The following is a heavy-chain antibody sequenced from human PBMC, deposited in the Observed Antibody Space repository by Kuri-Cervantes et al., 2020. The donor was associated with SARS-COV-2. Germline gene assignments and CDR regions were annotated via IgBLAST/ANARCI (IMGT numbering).Heavy chain of an antibody. CDR2: IYTSGST. CDR1: GGSVNSGENY. CDR3: ARGGYNWNYAHFDY. J-gene: IGHJ4*02. D-gene: IGHD1-7*01. V-gene: IGHV4-61*09. Sequence: LRLSCTVSGGSVNSGENYWTWLRQPPGKGLEWIGHIYTSGSTNYNPSLKSRVTISVDTSKNQFSLKLSSVTAADTAVYYCARGGYNWNYAHFDYWGQGTLVTVSS.